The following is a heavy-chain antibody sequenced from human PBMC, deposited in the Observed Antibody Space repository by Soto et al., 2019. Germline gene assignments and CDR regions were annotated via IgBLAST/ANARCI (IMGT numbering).Heavy chain of an antibody. CDR2: INPNSGGT. D-gene: IGHD6-19*01. Sequence: QVQLVQSGAEVKKPGASVKVSCKASGYTFTGYYMHWVRQAPGQGLEWMGWINPNSGGTNYAQTFQGWVAMTSDTSISTAYMELSRLRSDDTAVYYCARSDSRGWYFLDYWGQGTLVTVSS. CDR3: ARSDSRGWYFLDY. CDR1: GYTFTGYY. V-gene: IGHV1-2*04. J-gene: IGHJ4*02.